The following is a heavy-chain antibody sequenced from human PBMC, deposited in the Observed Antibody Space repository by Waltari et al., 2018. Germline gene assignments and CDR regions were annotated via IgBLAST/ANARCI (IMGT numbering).Heavy chain of an antibody. Sequence: QVQLQESGPGLVKPSQTLSLTCTVSGDSVSRTGYSWNWIRQAPGQGLEWIGYSYYTGNTYYNRALKSRVTISRDTSRNQVSLEVRSVMAADSATYFCAREPTACMVRGIGGMDVGGQGTSVTVSS. CDR3: AREPTACMVRGIGGMDV. J-gene: IGHJ6*02. CDR1: GDSVSRTGYS. CDR2: SYYTGNT. D-gene: IGHD3-10*01. V-gene: IGHV4-30-4*07.